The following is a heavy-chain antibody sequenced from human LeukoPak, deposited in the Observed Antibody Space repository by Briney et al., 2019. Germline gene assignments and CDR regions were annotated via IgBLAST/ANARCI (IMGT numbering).Heavy chain of an antibody. CDR3: TTVSAAGHLDY. CDR2: IRSKTDGGTT. Sequence: GGSLRLSCAASGFTFSNAWMSWVRQAPGKGLEWVGRIRSKTDGGTTDYAAPVKGRFTISRDDSINTLYLQMNSPKTEDTAVYYCTTVSAAGHLDYWGQGTLVTVSS. CDR1: GFTFSNAW. D-gene: IGHD6-13*01. J-gene: IGHJ4*02. V-gene: IGHV3-15*01.